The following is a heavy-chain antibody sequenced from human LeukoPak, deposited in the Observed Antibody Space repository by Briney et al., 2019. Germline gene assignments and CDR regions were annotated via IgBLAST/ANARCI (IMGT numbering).Heavy chain of an antibody. Sequence: SETLSLTCTVSGGSIGGYYWSWIRQPPGKGLEWIGYIYYSGSTNYNPSLKSRVTISVDTSKDLFSLKLSSVTAADTAVYFCARLNYFDSTGYYFFDYWGQGTLVTVSS. CDR3: ARLNYFDSTGYYFFDY. J-gene: IGHJ4*02. CDR1: GGSIGGYY. V-gene: IGHV4-59*08. D-gene: IGHD3-22*01. CDR2: IYYSGST.